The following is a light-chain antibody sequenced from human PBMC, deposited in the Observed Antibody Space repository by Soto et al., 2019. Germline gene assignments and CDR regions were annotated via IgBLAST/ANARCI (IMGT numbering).Light chain of an antibody. J-gene: IGLJ3*02. V-gene: IGLV2-11*01. Sequence: ALTQPRSVSGSPGQSVTISCIGTSSDVGDYNYVSWYQQHPGKAPTLMVYDVIKRPSGVPGRFSGSKSGNTASLTISGLQAEDEADYYCCSYAGSSWVFGGGTKVTVL. CDR1: SSDVGDYNY. CDR2: DVI. CDR3: CSYAGSSWV.